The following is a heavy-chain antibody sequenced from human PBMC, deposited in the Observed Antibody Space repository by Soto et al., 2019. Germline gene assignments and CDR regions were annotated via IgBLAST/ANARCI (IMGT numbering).Heavy chain of an antibody. CDR2: INHSGSI. J-gene: IGHJ2*01. Sequence: QVQLQQWGAGLLKPSETLSLTCAVYDGSFNSYFWNWIRQPPGRGLEWIGEINHSGSINYNPSLKSRVTISVDTSKNQFSLKVSSVTAADTAVYYCARGTREGYFDLWGRGTVVTVSS. V-gene: IGHV4-34*01. CDR1: DGSFNSYF. CDR3: ARGTREGYFDL.